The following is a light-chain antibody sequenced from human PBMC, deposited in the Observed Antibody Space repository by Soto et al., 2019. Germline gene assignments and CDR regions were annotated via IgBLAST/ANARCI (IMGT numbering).Light chain of an antibody. CDR3: QQYNYWPPVT. V-gene: IGKV3-15*01. J-gene: IGKJ1*01. CDR2: GAS. CDR1: QSVSSN. Sequence: EIVMTQSPATLSVSPGERATLSCRASQSVSSNLAWYQQKPGQAPRLLIYGASTRATGIPARFSGSGSGTEFTLTISSLQSEDSAVYYCQQYNYWPPVTFGQGTKVEIK.